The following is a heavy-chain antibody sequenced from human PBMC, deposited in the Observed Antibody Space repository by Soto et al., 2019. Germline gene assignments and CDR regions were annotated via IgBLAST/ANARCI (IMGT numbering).Heavy chain of an antibody. J-gene: IGHJ4*02. CDR3: ATGGMVRGVSDY. Sequence: ASVKVSCKVSGYTLTELSMHWVRQAPGKGLEWMGGFDPEDGETIYAQKFQGRVTMTADTSTDTAYMELSSLRSEDTAVYYCATGGMVRGVSDYWGQGTLVTVSS. V-gene: IGHV1-24*01. CDR1: GYTLTELS. D-gene: IGHD3-10*01. CDR2: FDPEDGET.